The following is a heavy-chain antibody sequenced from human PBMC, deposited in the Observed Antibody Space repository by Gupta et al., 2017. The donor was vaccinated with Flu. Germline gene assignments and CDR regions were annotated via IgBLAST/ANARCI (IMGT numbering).Heavy chain of an antibody. Sequence: EVQLVESGGGLVQPGGSLRLSCAASGFTFSSYWMHWVRQAPGKGLVWVSRINSDGSSTSYADSVKGRFTISRDNAKNTLYLQMNSLRAEDTAVYYCAREAHYYDSSGLYYYGMDVWGQGTTVTVSS. CDR1: GFTFSSYW. V-gene: IGHV3-74*01. J-gene: IGHJ6*02. CDR2: INSDGSST. CDR3: AREAHYYDSSGLYYYGMDV. D-gene: IGHD3-22*01.